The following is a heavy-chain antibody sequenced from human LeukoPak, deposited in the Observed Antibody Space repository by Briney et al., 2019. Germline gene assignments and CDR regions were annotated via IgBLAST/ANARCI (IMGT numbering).Heavy chain of an antibody. Sequence: PSETLSLTCTVSGGSISSSSYYWGWIRQPPGKGLEGIGSIYYSGSTYYNPSLKSRVTISVDTSKNQFSLKLSSVTAADTAVYYCARHRYYYRSGSYYGAPYYMDVWGKGTTVTISS. V-gene: IGHV4-39*01. D-gene: IGHD3-10*01. CDR2: IYYSGST. J-gene: IGHJ6*03. CDR1: GGSISSSSYY. CDR3: ARHRYYYRSGSYYGAPYYMDV.